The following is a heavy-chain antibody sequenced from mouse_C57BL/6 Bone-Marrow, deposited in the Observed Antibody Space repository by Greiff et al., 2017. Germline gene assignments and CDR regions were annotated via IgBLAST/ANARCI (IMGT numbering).Heavy chain of an antibody. J-gene: IGHJ4*01. D-gene: IGHD2-3*01. CDR2: IYPRSGNT. CDR3: ARNGYYCMDY. Sequence: VQLQESGAELARPGASVKLSCKASGYTFTSYGISWVKQRTGQGLEWIGEIYPRSGNTYYNEKFKGKATLTADKSSSTAYMELRSLTSEDSAVYFCARNGYYCMDYWGQGTSVTVSS. V-gene: IGHV1-81*01. CDR1: GYTFTSYG.